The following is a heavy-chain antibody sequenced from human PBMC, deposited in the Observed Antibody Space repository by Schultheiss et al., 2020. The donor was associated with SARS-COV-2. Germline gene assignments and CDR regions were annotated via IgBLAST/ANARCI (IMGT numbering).Heavy chain of an antibody. D-gene: IGHD3-10*01. Sequence: SQTLSLTCTVSGGSISSYYWSWIRQPPGKGLEWIGEINHSGSTNYNPSLKSRVTISVDTSKNQFSLKLSSVTAADTAVYYCARLPLYGSGSPSGDYWGQGTLVTVSS. CDR1: GGSISSYY. V-gene: IGHV4-59*08. CDR3: ARLPLYGSGSPSGDY. J-gene: IGHJ4*02. CDR2: INHSGST.